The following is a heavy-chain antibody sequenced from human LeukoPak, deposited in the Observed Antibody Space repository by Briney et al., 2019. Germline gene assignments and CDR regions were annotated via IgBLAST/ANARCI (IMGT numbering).Heavy chain of an antibody. V-gene: IGHV4-59*01. D-gene: IGHD1-7*01. CDR2: IYYSGST. Sequence: PSETLSLTCTVSGGSISSYYWSWIRQPPGKGLEWIGYIYYSGSTNYNPSLKSRVTISVDRSKNQFSQKLSSVTAADTAVYYCAREKLELSRNDAFDIWGQGTLVTVSS. J-gene: IGHJ3*02. CDR1: GGSISSYY. CDR3: AREKLELSRNDAFDI.